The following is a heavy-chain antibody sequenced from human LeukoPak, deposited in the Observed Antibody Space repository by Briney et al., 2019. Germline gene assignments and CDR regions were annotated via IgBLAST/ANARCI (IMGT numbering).Heavy chain of an antibody. Sequence: PGRSLRLSCAASGFTFSSYAMHWVRQTPGKGLEGVAVISYDGSKKLNADSVKGRFTISRDNYKNTLYLEMKSLRAEDTGVYFCAGGRGGTTTPYYFDSWGRGALVTVSS. D-gene: IGHD1-26*01. CDR3: AGGRGGTTTPYYFDS. V-gene: IGHV3-30*04. CDR2: ISYDGSKK. J-gene: IGHJ4*02. CDR1: GFTFSSYA.